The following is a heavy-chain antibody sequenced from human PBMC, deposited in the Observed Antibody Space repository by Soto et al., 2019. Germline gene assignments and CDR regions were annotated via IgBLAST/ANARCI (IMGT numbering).Heavy chain of an antibody. CDR1: GYSFTSYW. Sequence: EVQLVQSGAEVKKPGESLRISCKGSGYSFTSYWISWVRQMPGKGLEWMGRIDPSDSYTNYSPSFQGHVTISADKSISTAYLQWSSLKASDTAMYYCARTYYESSGYYYWFDPWGQGTLVTVSS. J-gene: IGHJ5*02. V-gene: IGHV5-10-1*03. CDR3: ARTYYESSGYYYWFDP. CDR2: IDPSDSYT. D-gene: IGHD3-22*01.